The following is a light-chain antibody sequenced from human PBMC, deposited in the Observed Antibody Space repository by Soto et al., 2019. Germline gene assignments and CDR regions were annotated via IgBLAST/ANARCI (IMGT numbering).Light chain of an antibody. V-gene: IGLV2-8*01. CDR3: ASHAGSSWV. CDR2: EVS. J-gene: IGLJ3*02. Sequence: QSVLTQPPSASGSRGQSVTISCTGTSSDIGAYNYVSWYQQHPGKAPRVMISEVSKRPSGVPDRFSGSKSGNTASLTVSGLQAEDEADYYCASHAGSSWVFGGGTKLHRP. CDR1: SSDIGAYNY.